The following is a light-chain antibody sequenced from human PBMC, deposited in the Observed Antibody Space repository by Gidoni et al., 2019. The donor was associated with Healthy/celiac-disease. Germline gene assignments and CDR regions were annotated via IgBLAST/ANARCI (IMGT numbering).Light chain of an antibody. J-gene: IGKJ1*01. CDR3: QQYNGYST. CDR1: QSIRSW. CDR2: KAS. Sequence: DIQMTQSPSTLSASVGARVTITCRASQSIRSWLAWYQQKPGKAPKLLIYKASSLESGVPSRFSGSGSGTEFTLTISSLQPDDFATYYCQQYNGYSTFGQGTKVEIK. V-gene: IGKV1-5*03.